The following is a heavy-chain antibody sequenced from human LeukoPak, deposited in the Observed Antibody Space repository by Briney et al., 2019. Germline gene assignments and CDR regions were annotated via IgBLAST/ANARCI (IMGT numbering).Heavy chain of an antibody. CDR2: INSDGSTT. D-gene: IGHD6-19*01. J-gene: IGHJ4*02. V-gene: IGHV3-74*01. Sequence: GGSLRLSCAASGFTFSGYWMHWVRQAPGKGLVWVSRINSDGSTTSYADSVMDRFTISRDNAKNTLYLQMNSLRAEDTAVYYCARVIYSGWEGELSDWGQGTLVTVSS. CDR1: GFTFSGYW. CDR3: ARVIYSGWEGELSD.